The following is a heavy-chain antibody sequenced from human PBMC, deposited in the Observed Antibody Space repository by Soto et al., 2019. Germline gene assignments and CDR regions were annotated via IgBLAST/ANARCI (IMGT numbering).Heavy chain of an antibody. CDR2: INAGNGNT. Sequence: ASVKVSCKASGYTFTSYAMNWVRQPPGQRLEWMGWINAGNGNTKYSQKFQGRVTITRDTSASTAYMELSSLRSEDTAVYYCARGPNVVTAIGPVLWFDPWGQGTLVTVSS. D-gene: IGHD2-21*02. CDR3: ARGPNVVTAIGPVLWFDP. V-gene: IGHV1-3*01. CDR1: GYTFTSYA. J-gene: IGHJ5*02.